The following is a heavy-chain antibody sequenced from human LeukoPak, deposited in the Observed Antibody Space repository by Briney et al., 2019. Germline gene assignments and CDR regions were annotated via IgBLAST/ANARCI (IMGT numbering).Heavy chain of an antibody. Sequence: GGSLRLSCAASGFTFSSYVMNWVRQAPGKGLEWVSVIYSGGSTYYADSVKGRFTISRDNSKNTLYLQMNSLRAEDTAVYYCASQGHYYWGQGTLVTVSS. V-gene: IGHV3-53*01. J-gene: IGHJ4*02. CDR1: GFTFSSYV. CDR2: IYSGGST. D-gene: IGHD2-21*02. CDR3: ASQGHYY.